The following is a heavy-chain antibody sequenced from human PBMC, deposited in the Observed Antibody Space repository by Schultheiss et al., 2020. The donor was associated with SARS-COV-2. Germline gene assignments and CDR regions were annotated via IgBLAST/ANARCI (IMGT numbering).Heavy chain of an antibody. D-gene: IGHD4-17*01. CDR1: GFTFGDYA. CDR2: ISSSGSTI. V-gene: IGHV3-48*03. J-gene: IGHJ3*02. Sequence: GGSLRLSCAASGFTFGDYAMSWVRQAPGKGLEWVSYISSSGSTIYYADSVKGRFTISRDNAKNSLYLQMNSLRAEDTAVYYCARDLNDYGDYVGAFDIWGQGTMVTVSS. CDR3: ARDLNDYGDYVGAFDI.